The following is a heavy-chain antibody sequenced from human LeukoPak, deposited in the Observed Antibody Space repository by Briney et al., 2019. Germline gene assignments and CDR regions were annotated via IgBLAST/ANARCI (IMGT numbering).Heavy chain of an antibody. CDR2: IIPIFGTA. V-gene: IGHV1-69*13. Sequence: ASVKVSCKASGGTFISYAISWVRQAPGQGLEWMGGIIPIFGTANYAQKFQGRVTIAADESTSTAYMELSSLRSEDTAVYYCASAYLDDYGDYGAFDIWGQGTMVTVSS. J-gene: IGHJ3*02. D-gene: IGHD4-17*01. CDR3: ASAYLDDYGDYGAFDI. CDR1: GGTFISYA.